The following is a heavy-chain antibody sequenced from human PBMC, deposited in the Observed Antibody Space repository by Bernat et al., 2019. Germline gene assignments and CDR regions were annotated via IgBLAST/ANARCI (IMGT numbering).Heavy chain of an antibody. CDR3: ARGVMITFGGVIVPYEIDY. CDR1: GGSISSGGYY. CDR2: IYYSGST. V-gene: IGHV4-31*03. J-gene: IGHJ4*02. D-gene: IGHD3-16*02. Sequence: QVQLQESGPGLVKPSQTLSLTCTVSGGSISSGGYYWSWIRQHPGKGLEWIGYIYYSGSTYYNPSLKSRVTISVDTSKNQFSLKLSSVTAADTAVYYCARGVMITFGGVIVPYEIDYWGQGTLVTVSS.